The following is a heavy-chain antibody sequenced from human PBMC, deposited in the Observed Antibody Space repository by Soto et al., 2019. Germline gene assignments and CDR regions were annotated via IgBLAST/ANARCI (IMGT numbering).Heavy chain of an antibody. CDR1: GFTFSSYG. CDR3: AKRHYDFWSGYYTYYYGMDV. J-gene: IGHJ6*02. Sequence: GGSLRLSCAASGFTFSSYGMHWVRQAPGKGLEWVAVISYDGSNKYYADSVKGRFTISRDNSKNTLYLQMNSLRAEDTAVYHCAKRHYDFWSGYYTYYYGMDVWGQGTTVTVSS. V-gene: IGHV3-30*18. CDR2: ISYDGSNK. D-gene: IGHD3-3*01.